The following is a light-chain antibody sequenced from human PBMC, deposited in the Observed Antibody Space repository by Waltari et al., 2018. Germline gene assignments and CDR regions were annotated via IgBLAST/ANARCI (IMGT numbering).Light chain of an antibody. Sequence: DIQMTQSPSSLSASVGDSVTITCQASQDIVNFLNWYQQKPGKAPKLLIYGASNLQTGVPSRFSGSGSGTYFTFTISSLQPEDIATYYCQQYENLPPLTFGGGTKVEIK. J-gene: IGKJ4*01. CDR1: QDIVNF. V-gene: IGKV1-33*01. CDR3: QQYENLPPLT. CDR2: GAS.